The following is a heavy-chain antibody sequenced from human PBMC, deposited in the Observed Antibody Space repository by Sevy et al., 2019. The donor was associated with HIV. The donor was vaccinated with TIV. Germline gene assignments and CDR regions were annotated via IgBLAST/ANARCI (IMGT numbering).Heavy chain of an antibody. CDR1: GYTFSNYG. D-gene: IGHD3-22*01. V-gene: IGHV1-18*01. CDR3: VRDESFSLIVVDPDY. Sequence: ASVKVSCQASGYTFSNYGVTWVRQAPGQGLEWMGWISGYNGNTKYAQKFQDRVIMTKDTATSTAYLELRSLGSDDTAVYYCVRDESFSLIVVDPDYWGQGTLVTVSS. CDR2: ISGYNGNT. J-gene: IGHJ4*02.